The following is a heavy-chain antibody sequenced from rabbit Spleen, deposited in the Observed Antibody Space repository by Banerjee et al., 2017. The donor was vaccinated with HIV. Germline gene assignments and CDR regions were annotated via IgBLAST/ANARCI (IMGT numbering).Heavy chain of an antibody. D-gene: IGHD1-1*01. CDR3: ARDTSSSFSSYGMDL. CDR2: IDTGSSGFT. Sequence: QEQLVESGGGLVQPGASLTLTCIASGVSFSGNSYMCWVRQAPGKGLEWIACIDTGSSGFTYFASWAKGRFTISKTSSTTVTLQMTSLTAADTATYFCARDTSSSFSSYGMDLWGPGTLVTVS. V-gene: IGHV1S45*01. CDR1: GVSFSGNSY. J-gene: IGHJ6*01.